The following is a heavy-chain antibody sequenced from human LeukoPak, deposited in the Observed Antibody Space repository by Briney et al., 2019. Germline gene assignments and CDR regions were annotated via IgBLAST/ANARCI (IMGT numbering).Heavy chain of an antibody. J-gene: IGHJ4*02. V-gene: IGHV1-2*02. CDR3: ARVRVTSPLAPFDY. CDR2: INPNSGGT. Sequence: ASVKVSCKASGYTFTGYDMHWVRQAPGQGLEWMGWINPNSGGTNYAQKFQGRVTMTRDTSISTAYMELSRLRSDDTAVYYCARVRVTSPLAPFDYWGQGTLVTVSS. D-gene: IGHD1-14*01. CDR1: GYTFTGYD.